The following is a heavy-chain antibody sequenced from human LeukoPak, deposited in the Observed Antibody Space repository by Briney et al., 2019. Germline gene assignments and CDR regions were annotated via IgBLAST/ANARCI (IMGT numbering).Heavy chain of an antibody. V-gene: IGHV3-30*18. CDR3: AKGQWEVPFDY. CDR2: ISYDGSNK. D-gene: IGHD1-26*01. Sequence: GGSLRLSCAASGFTFSSYGMHWVRQAPGKGLEWVAVISYDGSNKYYADSVKGRFTISRDNSKNTLYLQMNSLRAEDTAVYYCAKGQWEVPFDYWGQGTLVTVSS. J-gene: IGHJ4*02. CDR1: GFTFSSYG.